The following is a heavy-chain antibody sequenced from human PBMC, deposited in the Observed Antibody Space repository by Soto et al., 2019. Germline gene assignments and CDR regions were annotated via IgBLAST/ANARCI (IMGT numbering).Heavy chain of an antibody. J-gene: IGHJ3*02. Sequence: QITLKESGPTLVKPTQTLTLTCSFSGFSFSTSGVGVGWMRQPPGKALEWLALIYWDDDNRYSPSLKSKLTITKDTYENQIVLTMTNMDPVDTAKYYCARRITIFGLLSIHDAFDIWGQGTMVTVSS. CDR2: IYWDDDN. D-gene: IGHD3-3*01. CDR1: GFSFSTSGVG. V-gene: IGHV2-5*02. CDR3: ARRITIFGLLSIHDAFDI.